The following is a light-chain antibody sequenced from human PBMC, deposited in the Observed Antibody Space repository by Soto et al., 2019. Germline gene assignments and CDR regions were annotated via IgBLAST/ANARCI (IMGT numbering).Light chain of an antibody. CDR1: HSNIGNNY. V-gene: IGLV1-51*02. J-gene: IGLJ2*01. CDR2: ENN. CDR3: GTWDSSLIVGV. Sequence: QSVLTQPPSVSAAPGQKVTISCSGSHSNIGNNYVSWYQRLPGTAPKLVIYENNKRPSGIPDRFSGSKSGTSATLGITGLQTGDEADYYCGTWDSSLIVGVFGGGTKLTVL.